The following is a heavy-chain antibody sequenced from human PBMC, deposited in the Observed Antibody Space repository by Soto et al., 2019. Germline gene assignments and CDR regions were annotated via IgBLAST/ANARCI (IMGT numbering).Heavy chain of an antibody. CDR2: VSYSGRT. CDR3: AGLQYTVVTAIDV. Sequence: SETLSLTCTVSGGSINNYYLNWIRQPPGKGLEWIGYVSYSGRTNYNPSLKSRVNMLVDKSKNHFSLILTSVTAADTAAYYCAGLQYTVVTAIDVWGQGTMVTVSS. D-gene: IGHD4-17*01. J-gene: IGHJ3*01. CDR1: GGSINNYY. V-gene: IGHV4-59*01.